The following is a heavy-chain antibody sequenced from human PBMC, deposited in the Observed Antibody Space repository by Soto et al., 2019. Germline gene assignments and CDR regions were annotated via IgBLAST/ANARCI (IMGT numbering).Heavy chain of an antibody. Sequence: GGSLRLSCAASGFTFSSYSMNWVRQAPGKGLEWVSSISSSSSYIYYADSVKGRFTISRDNAKNSLYLQMNSLRAEDTAVYYCARPDYYDSSGYYAPGYWGQGTLVTVSS. CDR1: GFTFSSYS. J-gene: IGHJ4*02. CDR3: ARPDYYDSSGYYAPGY. V-gene: IGHV3-21*01. D-gene: IGHD3-22*01. CDR2: ISSSSSYI.